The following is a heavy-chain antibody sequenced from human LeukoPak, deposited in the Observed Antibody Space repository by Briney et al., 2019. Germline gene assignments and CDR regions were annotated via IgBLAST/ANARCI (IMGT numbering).Heavy chain of an antibody. D-gene: IGHD3-10*01. CDR2: INHSGST. J-gene: IGHJ4*02. CDR1: GGSFSGYY. Sequence: PSETLSLTCAVYGGSFSGYYWSWIRQPPGKGLGWIGEINHSGSTNYNPSLKSRVTISVDTSKNQLSLKLSSVTAADTAVYYCARETYYYGSGSYYNVSGDWGQGTLVTVSS. CDR3: ARETYYYGSGSYYNVSGD. V-gene: IGHV4-34*01.